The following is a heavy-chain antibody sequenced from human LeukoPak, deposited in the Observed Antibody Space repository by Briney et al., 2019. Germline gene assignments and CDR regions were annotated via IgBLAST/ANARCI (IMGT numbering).Heavy chain of an antibody. V-gene: IGHV4-59*01. CDR3: ARDPGSSGYYDY. D-gene: IGHD3-22*01. J-gene: IGHJ4*02. Sequence: GSLRLSCAASGFTFSTYAMSWIRQPPGKGLEWIGYIYYSGSTNYNPSLKSRVTISVDTSKYQFSLKLSSVTAADTAVYYCARDPGSSGYYDYWGQGTLVTVSS. CDR2: IYYSGST. CDR1: GFTFSTYA.